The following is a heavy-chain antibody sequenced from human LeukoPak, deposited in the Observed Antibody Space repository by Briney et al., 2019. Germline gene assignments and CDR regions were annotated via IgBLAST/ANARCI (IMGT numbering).Heavy chain of an antibody. CDR2: IYYSGST. CDR1: GGSISSYY. Sequence: SETLSLTCTVSGGSISSYYWSWIRQPAGKGLEWIGSIYYSGSTYYNPSLKSRVTISVDTSKNQFSLNLSSVTAADTAVYFCARLSTTCYFDYWGQGTLVTVSS. D-gene: IGHD2-2*01. V-gene: IGHV4-59*05. CDR3: ARLSTTCYFDY. J-gene: IGHJ4*02.